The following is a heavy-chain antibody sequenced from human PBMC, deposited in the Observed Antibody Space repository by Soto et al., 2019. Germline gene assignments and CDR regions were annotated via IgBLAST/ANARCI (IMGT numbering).Heavy chain of an antibody. CDR3: ARAKYSENYIYYYYVMDV. CDR1: GISFSSYS. D-gene: IGHD1-26*01. V-gene: IGHV3-48*02. J-gene: IGHJ6*02. Sequence: EVQLVESGGGMVQPGGSLRLSCAASGISFSSYSMNWVRQAPGKGLEWVSYISSTSNTIYYADSVKGRFTISRDNAKTSLCIQTNSLRDEDTAVYYCARAKYSENYIYYYYVMDVWCQGTTLTVSS. CDR2: ISSTSNTI.